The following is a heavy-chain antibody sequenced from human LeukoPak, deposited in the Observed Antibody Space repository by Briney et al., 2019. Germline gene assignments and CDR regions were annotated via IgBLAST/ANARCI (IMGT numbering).Heavy chain of an antibody. CDR2: IYYSGST. Sequence: SETLSLTCTVSGGSISSYYWSWIRQPPGNGLEWIGYIYYSGSTNYNPSLKSRVTISVDTSKNQFSLKLSSVTAADTAVYYCARGIVVVNYYCYYGMDVWGQGTTVTVSS. D-gene: IGHD3-22*01. CDR3: ARGIVVVNYYCYYGMDV. V-gene: IGHV4-59*01. J-gene: IGHJ6*02. CDR1: GGSISSYY.